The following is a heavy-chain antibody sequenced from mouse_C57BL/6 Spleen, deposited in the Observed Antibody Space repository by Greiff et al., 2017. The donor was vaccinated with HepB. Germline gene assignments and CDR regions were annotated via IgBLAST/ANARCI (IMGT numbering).Heavy chain of an antibody. CDR2: ISSGSSTI. D-gene: IGHD1-1*01. CDR1: GFTFSDYG. Sequence: EVKLMESGGGLVKPGGSLKLSCAASGFTFSDYGMHWVRQAPEKGLEWVAYISSGSSTIYYADTVKGRFTIYRDNAKNTLFLQMTSLRSEDTAMYYCARRLFTTVVAYYAMDDWGQGTSVTVSS. J-gene: IGHJ4*01. V-gene: IGHV5-17*01. CDR3: ARRLFTTVVAYYAMDD.